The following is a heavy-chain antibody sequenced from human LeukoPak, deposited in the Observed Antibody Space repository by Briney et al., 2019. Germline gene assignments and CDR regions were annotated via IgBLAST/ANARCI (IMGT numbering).Heavy chain of an antibody. D-gene: IGHD6-19*01. CDR2: INPNSGGT. J-gene: IGHJ6*02. Sequence: ASVKVSCKASGYTFTGYYMHWVRQAPGQGLEWMGWINPNSGGTNYAQKFQGRVTMTRDTSISTAYMELSRLRSDDTAVYYCSKSIAVAGTIPWYYYGMDVWGQGTTVTVSS. V-gene: IGHV1-2*02. CDR1: GYTFTGYY. CDR3: SKSIAVAGTIPWYYYGMDV.